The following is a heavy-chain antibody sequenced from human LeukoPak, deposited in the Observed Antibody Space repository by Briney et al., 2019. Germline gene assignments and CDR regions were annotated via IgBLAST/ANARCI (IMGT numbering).Heavy chain of an antibody. CDR1: GGSISSTSYF. CDR2: IFYSGTT. CDR3: ARVVRPAVTIFGVATRPVYYYMDV. D-gene: IGHD3-3*01. J-gene: IGHJ6*03. Sequence: PSETLSLTCTVSGGSISSTSYFWGWSRQPPGKGLEWIGTIFYSGTTYYNPSLKSRVTISVDTSKNQFSLKLSSVTAADTAVYYCARVVRPAVTIFGVATRPVYYYMDVWGKGTTVTVSS. V-gene: IGHV4-39*01.